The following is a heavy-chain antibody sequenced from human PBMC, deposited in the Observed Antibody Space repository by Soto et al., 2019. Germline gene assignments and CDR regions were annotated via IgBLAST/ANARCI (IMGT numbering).Heavy chain of an antibody. CDR3: ARSGRDAGSRSPKGNNYYYYYGMDV. J-gene: IGHJ6*02. CDR1: GGSISTYY. D-gene: IGHD1-26*01. V-gene: IGHV4-59*01. Sequence: QVQLQESGPGLVKPSETLSLTCTVSGGSISTYYWSWIRQPPGRGLEWIGYIYYSGNTNYNPSLKRRASISGDTSKNEISLKLFSVIAADTAVYYCARSGRDAGSRSPKGNNYYYYYGMDVWGQGTTVTVSS. CDR2: IYYSGNT.